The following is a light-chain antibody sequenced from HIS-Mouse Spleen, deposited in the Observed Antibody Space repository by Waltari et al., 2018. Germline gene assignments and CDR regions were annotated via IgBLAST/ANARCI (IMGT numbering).Light chain of an antibody. CDR1: RSDVGGHNP. CDR2: EVS. Sequence: QSALTPPPSASGSPGQSVTISCPGTRSDVGGHNPVPWYQQHPGKAPKLMIYEVSKRPSGVPDRFSGSKSGNTASLTVSGLQAEDEADYYCSSYAGSNNVVFGGGTKLTVL. V-gene: IGLV2-8*01. J-gene: IGLJ2*01. CDR3: SSYAGSNNVV.